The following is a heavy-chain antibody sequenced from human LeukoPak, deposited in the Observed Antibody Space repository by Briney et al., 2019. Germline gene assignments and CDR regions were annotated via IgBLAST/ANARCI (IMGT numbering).Heavy chain of an antibody. CDR2: MNPNSGNT. D-gene: IGHD5-18*01. Sequence: GASVKVSCKASGYTFTGYDINWVRQATGQGLEWMGWMNPNSGNTGYAQKFQGRVTMTRNTSISTAYMELSSLRSEDTAVYYCAAQGYSYHYYFDYWGQGTLVTVSS. CDR1: GYTFTGYD. J-gene: IGHJ4*02. V-gene: IGHV1-8*01. CDR3: AAQGYSYHYYFDY.